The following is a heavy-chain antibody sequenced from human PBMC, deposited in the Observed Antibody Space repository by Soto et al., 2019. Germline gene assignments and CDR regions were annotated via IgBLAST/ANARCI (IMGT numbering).Heavy chain of an antibody. Sequence: GGSLGLCYAASGFTFSSYAMIWVRHAPGKGLEWVSAISGSGGSTYYADSVKGRFTISRDNSKNTLYLQMNSLRAEDTAVYYCAKWAHQYYYYYGMDVWGQGTTVTVSS. V-gene: IGHV3-23*01. CDR2: ISGSGGST. J-gene: IGHJ6*02. D-gene: IGHD2-2*01. CDR3: AKWAHQYYYYYGMDV. CDR1: GFTFSSYA.